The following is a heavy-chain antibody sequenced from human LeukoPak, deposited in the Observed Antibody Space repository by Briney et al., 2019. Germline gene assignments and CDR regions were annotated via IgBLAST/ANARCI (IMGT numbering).Heavy chain of an antibody. Sequence: GGSLRLSCAASGFTFSSYGMHWVRQAPGKGLEWVAVISYDGSNKYYADSVKGRFTISRDNSKNMLYLQMNSLRAEDTAVYYCARDFFDWDWYHFDYWGQGTLVTVSS. V-gene: IGHV3-30*03. J-gene: IGHJ4*02. CDR3: ARDFFDWDWYHFDY. CDR2: ISYDGSNK. CDR1: GFTFSSYG. D-gene: IGHD3/OR15-3a*01.